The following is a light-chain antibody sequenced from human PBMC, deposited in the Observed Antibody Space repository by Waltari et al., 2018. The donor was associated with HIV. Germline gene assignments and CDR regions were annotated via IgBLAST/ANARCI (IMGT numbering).Light chain of an antibody. CDR1: NSNVGTNT. V-gene: IGLV1-44*01. Sequence: SASGTPGQRVTISCSGSNSNVGTNTVNWYQQIPGTAPKLLIYSNNQRPSGVPDRFSGSKSGASASLAISGLQSEDEADYFCAAWDDSLNGHVVFGGGTKLTVL. J-gene: IGLJ2*01. CDR2: SNN. CDR3: AAWDDSLNGHVV.